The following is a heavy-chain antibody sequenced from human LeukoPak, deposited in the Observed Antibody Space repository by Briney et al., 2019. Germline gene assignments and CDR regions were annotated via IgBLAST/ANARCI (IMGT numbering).Heavy chain of an antibody. J-gene: IGHJ4*02. Sequence: GGSLRLSCAASGFTVSSNYMSWVRQAPGKGLEWVSVIYSGGSTYYADSVKGRFTISRDNSKNTLYLQMNSLRAEDTAVYYCARGEAAANLDYWGQGTLVTVSS. CDR1: GFTVSSNY. V-gene: IGHV3-53*01. CDR3: ARGEAAANLDY. D-gene: IGHD6-13*01. CDR2: IYSGGST.